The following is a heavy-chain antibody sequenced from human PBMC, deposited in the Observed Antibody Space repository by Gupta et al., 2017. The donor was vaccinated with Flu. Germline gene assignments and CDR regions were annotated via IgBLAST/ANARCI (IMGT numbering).Heavy chain of an antibody. CDR1: GFTFSSDG. V-gene: IGHV3-33*01. J-gene: IGHJ6*02. D-gene: IGHD3-3*01. Sequence: QVQLVESGGGVVQPGRSLRLSCAASGFTFSSDGMHWVRQAPGKGLGWVAVIWYDGSNKYYADSVKGRFTISRDNSKNTLYLQMNSLRAEDTAVYYCARDLTYYDFWSGYRNYYYYGMDVWGQGTTVTVSS. CDR3: ARDLTYYDFWSGYRNYYYYGMDV. CDR2: IWYDGSNK.